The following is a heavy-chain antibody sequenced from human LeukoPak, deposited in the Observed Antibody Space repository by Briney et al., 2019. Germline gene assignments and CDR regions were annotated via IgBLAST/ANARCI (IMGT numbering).Heavy chain of an antibody. V-gene: IGHV3-23*01. D-gene: IGHD1-7*01. CDR2: ISGSGGST. Sequence: GGSLRLSCAASGFTFSSYAMSWVRQAPGKGLEWVSAISGSGGSTYYADSVKGWFTISRDNSKNTLYLQMNSLRAEDTAVYYCAKDYSWNYVVHYWGQGTLVTVSS. CDR1: GFTFSSYA. CDR3: AKDYSWNYVVHY. J-gene: IGHJ4*02.